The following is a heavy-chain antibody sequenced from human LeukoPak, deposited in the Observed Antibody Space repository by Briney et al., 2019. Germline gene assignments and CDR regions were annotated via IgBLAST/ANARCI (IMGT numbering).Heavy chain of an antibody. D-gene: IGHD1-26*01. V-gene: IGHV3-64*01. CDR2: IISHGGNT. Sequence: GGTLTLSCAASGFTFSSYTMHLVRQAPGKGLEYVSAIISHGGNTHYTNSVKGRFTISRDNSENTLYLQMGSLRADDMAVYHCARVKMGATVSNYYYYYMDVWGKGTTVTVSS. CDR3: ARVKMGATVSNYYYYYMDV. CDR1: GFTFSSYT. J-gene: IGHJ6*03.